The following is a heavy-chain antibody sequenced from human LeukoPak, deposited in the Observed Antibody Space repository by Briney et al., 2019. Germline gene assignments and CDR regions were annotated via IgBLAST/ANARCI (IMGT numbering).Heavy chain of an antibody. CDR2: INSDGSST. J-gene: IGHJ4*02. CDR3: ARAYYGSGRIY. V-gene: IGHV3-74*01. D-gene: IGHD3-10*01. CDR1: GFTFSSYA. Sequence: GRSLRLSCAASGFTFSSYAMHWVRQAPGKGLVWVSRINSDGSSTSYADSVKGRFTISRDNAKNTLYLQMNSLRAEDTAVYYCARAYYGSGRIYWGQGTLVTVSS.